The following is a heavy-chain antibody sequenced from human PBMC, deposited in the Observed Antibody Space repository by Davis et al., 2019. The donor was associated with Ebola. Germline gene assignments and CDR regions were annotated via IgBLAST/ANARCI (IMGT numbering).Heavy chain of an antibody. D-gene: IGHD2-15*01. J-gene: IGHJ4*02. V-gene: IGHV1-69*02. CDR2: IIPILGIA. CDR3: ARGYCSGGSGYSGDY. CDR1: GGTFSSYT. Sequence: SVKVSCKASGGTFSSYTISWVRQAPGQGLEWMGRIIPILGIANYAQKFQGRVTITADKSTSTAYMELSSLRSDDTAVYYCARGYCSGGSGYSGDYWGQGTLVTVSS.